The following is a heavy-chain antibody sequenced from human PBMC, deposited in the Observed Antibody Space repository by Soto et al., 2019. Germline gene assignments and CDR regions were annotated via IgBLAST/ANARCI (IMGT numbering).Heavy chain of an antibody. CDR1: GFTFSDHF. J-gene: IGHJ4*02. D-gene: IGHD6-19*01. CDR3: TSPQHSSSDWHDY. CDR2: ARHKPGPYMT. Sequence: EVQLVESGGGLVQPGGSLRLSCAASGFTFSDHFMEWVRQAPGKGLEWVGRARHKPGPYMTEYAASVKGRFTISRDESKNSLFLQMNSLETEDTALYYCTSPQHSSSDWHDYWGQGTLVTVSS. V-gene: IGHV3-72*01.